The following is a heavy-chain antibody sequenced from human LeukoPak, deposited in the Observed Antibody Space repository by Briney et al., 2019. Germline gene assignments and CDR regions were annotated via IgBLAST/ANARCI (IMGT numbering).Heavy chain of an antibody. CDR2: ISSSSSYI. CDR1: GFTFSSYS. CDR3: ARGSTYYDSSGQVPFDY. V-gene: IGHV3-21*01. Sequence: GGSLRLSCAASGFTFSSYSMNWVRQAPGKGLEWVSSISSSSSYIYYADSVKGRFTISRDNAKNSLCLQMNSLRAEDTAVYYCARGSTYYDSSGQVPFDYWGQGTLVTVSS. J-gene: IGHJ4*02. D-gene: IGHD3-22*01.